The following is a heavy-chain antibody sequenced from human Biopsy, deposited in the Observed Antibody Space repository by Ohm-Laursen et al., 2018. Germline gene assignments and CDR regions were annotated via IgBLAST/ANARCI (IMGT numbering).Heavy chain of an antibody. Sequence: GTLSLTCTVSGDSISSYYWSWIRQLPGKGLEWIGYMSHSWTTHYHPSLKSRATIAVDTSKNVVSLTLRSVTAADTAVYYCARDDAVTVIRGLYYWGQGALVTVSS. CDR1: GDSISSYY. CDR3: ARDDAVTVIRGLYY. J-gene: IGHJ4*02. D-gene: IGHD2-21*02. CDR2: MSHSWTT. V-gene: IGHV4-59*01.